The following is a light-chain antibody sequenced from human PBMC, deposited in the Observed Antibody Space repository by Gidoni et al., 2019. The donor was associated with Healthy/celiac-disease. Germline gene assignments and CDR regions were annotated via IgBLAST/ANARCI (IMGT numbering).Light chain of an antibody. J-gene: IGLJ2*01. CDR1: SSNIGSNY. Sequence: QSVLTQPPSASGTPGQRVTTSCSGSSSNIGSNYVYWYQRLPGPPPKLLIYRNKQRPSGVPDRFSGSKSGTSASLAISGLRSEDEADYYCAAWDDSLSGPHVIFGGGTKLTVL. CDR2: RNK. V-gene: IGLV1-47*01. CDR3: AAWDDSLSGPHVI.